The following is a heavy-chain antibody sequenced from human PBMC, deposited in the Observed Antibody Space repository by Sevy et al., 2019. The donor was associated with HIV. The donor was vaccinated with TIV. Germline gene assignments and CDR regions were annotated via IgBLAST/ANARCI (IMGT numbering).Heavy chain of an antibody. J-gene: IGHJ6*03. CDR2: IYYSGVT. D-gene: IGHD5-12*01. CDR3: ARHLIRADGSYYYYMDV. Sequence: SETLSLTCNVSDGSISSSDYYWGWIRQPPGKKLEWIGNIYYSGVTYYNPSLKSRVTIFEDTSKNQFSLKVTAMTAAGTAVYYCARHLIRADGSYYYYMDVWGKGTTVTVSS. V-gene: IGHV4-39*01. CDR1: DGSISSSDYY.